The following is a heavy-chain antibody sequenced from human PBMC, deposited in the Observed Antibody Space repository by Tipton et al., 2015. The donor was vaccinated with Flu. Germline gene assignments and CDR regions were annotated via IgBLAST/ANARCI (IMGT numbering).Heavy chain of an antibody. CDR2: VYLDDADA. J-gene: IGHJ3*02. CDR1: GYTFTNYW. Sequence: QLVQSGAEVKKPGESLKISCKAIGYTFTNYWIGWVRQKTGKGLEWMGIVYLDDADAKYRPSFQGQVTISADKSINTAYLQWSSLKASDTAMYYCAGVDYYDSSGQSPSKPFDMWGQGTMVTVSS. D-gene: IGHD3-22*01. CDR3: AGVDYYDSSGQSPSKPFDM. V-gene: IGHV5-51*03.